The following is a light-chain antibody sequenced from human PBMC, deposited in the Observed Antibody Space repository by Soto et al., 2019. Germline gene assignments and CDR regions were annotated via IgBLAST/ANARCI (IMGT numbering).Light chain of an antibody. J-gene: IGLJ1*01. V-gene: IGLV1-44*01. Sequence: QSVLTQPPSVSGTLGQGVTISCSGSTSNIGENTVAWFQQLPGTAPKVLIYVTDRRPSGVPERFSGSKSGTSAYLAISGLQSEDEADYYCAAWDVTLNGHVFGTGTKVTVL. CDR2: VTD. CDR3: AAWDVTLNGHV. CDR1: TSNIGENT.